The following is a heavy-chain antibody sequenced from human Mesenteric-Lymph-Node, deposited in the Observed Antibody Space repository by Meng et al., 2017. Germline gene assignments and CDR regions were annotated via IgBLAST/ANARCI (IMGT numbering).Heavy chain of an antibody. J-gene: IGHJ3*02. V-gene: IGHV1-18*01. Sequence: ASVKVSCKASGYTFISYDITWVRQARGQGLEWMGGITPFDGNTKYAQKFQGRITMTTDTSTNTAYMELRRLRSDDTAVYFCARDSNYGSGANDALDIWGQGTKVTVSS. D-gene: IGHD3-10*01. CDR3: ARDSNYGSGANDALDI. CDR2: ITPFDGNT. CDR1: GYTFISYD.